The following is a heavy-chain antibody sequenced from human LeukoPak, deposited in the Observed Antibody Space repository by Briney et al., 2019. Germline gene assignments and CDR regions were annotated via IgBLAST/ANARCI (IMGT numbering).Heavy chain of an antibody. CDR2: IYHSGST. Sequence: SETLSLTCAVSGGSISSSNWWSWVRQPPGKGLEWIGEIYHSGSTNYNPSLKSRVTISVDKSKNQFSLKLSSVTAADTAVYYCARDQGYYDSSGYYGDYWGQGTLVTVSS. CDR3: ARDQGYYDSSGYYGDY. D-gene: IGHD3-22*01. V-gene: IGHV4-4*02. CDR1: GGSISSSNW. J-gene: IGHJ4*02.